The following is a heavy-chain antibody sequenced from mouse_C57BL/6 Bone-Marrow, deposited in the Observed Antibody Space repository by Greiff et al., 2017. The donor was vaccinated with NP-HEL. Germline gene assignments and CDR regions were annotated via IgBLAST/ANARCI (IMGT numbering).Heavy chain of an antibody. D-gene: IGHD2-3*01. CDR1: GFNIKDYY. CDR2: IDPEDGET. J-gene: IGHJ1*03. Sequence: EVPLQQSGAELVKPGASVKLSCTASGFNIKDYYMHWVKQRTEQGLEWIGRIDPEDGETKYAPKFQGKATITADTSANTADLQLSSLTAEDTAVYYCARGDGYPCDFDVWGTGTTVTVSS. CDR3: ARGDGYPCDFDV. V-gene: IGHV14-2*01.